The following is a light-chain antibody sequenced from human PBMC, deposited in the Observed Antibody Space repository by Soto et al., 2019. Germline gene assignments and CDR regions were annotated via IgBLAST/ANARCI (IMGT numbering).Light chain of an antibody. CDR2: GAS. CDR3: HQYGTSPHT. J-gene: IGKJ1*01. Sequence: EVVLKQAPCTGSLSPGQSDPISCRDIQSVSSSYLAWYQHKRGQAPRLLMYGASSRAAGVPDRFSGCGSGTDFTLTISRLETEDFAVYYCHQYGTSPHTFCQWTKVDIK. CDR1: QSVSSSY. V-gene: IGKV3-20*01.